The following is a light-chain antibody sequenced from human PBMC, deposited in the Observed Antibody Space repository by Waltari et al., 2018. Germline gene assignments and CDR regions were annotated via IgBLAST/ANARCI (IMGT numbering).Light chain of an antibody. J-gene: IGKJ2*01. CDR2: DAA. CDR1: QNVGHS. CDR3: QQRSNWHT. V-gene: IGKV3-11*01. Sequence: ENVLSQSPATLSLSPGEAATLSCRASQNVGHSLVWYQHKPGQAPRLLIYDAANRASGIPARFSGSGSGTDFTLTISSLEPDDFAVYYCQQRSNWHTFGQGTRLEIK.